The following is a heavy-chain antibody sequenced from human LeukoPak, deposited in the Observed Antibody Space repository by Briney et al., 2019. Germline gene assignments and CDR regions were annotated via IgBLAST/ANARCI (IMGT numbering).Heavy chain of an antibody. J-gene: IGHJ4*02. CDR3: ARANYYGSGKKDLDY. CDR2: MNPNSGNT. D-gene: IGHD3-10*01. Sequence: ASVKVSCKATGYTFTTYDINWVRQATGQGLEWMGWMNPNSGNTGYAQKFQGRVTMTRNTSMSTAYMELNSLRSEDTAVYYCARANYYGSGKKDLDYWGQGTLVTVSS. V-gene: IGHV1-8*01. CDR1: GYTFTTYD.